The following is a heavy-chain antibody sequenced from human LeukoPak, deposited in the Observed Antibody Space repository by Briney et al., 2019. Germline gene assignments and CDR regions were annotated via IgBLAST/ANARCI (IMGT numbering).Heavy chain of an antibody. Sequence: KPSETLSLTCTVFGVSVTTSGYYGAWIRQPPGRGLEWIGSISYSGITYYKPSLRGRVTKSGDTAKNQFSLKLSSVTAADTAVYYCARHNDYASLMDVWGQGTTVTVSS. CDR3: ARHNDYASLMDV. CDR1: GVSVTTSGYY. CDR2: ISYSGIT. J-gene: IGHJ6*02. V-gene: IGHV4-39*01. D-gene: IGHD2-2*01.